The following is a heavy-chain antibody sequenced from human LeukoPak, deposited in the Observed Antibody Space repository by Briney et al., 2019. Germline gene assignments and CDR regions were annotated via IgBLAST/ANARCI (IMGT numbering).Heavy chain of an antibody. CDR3: ARDQEAFDY. CDR1: GYSFTSNY. Sequence: GASVKVSCKASGYSFTSNYIYWVRQAPGQGLEWMGMIYPRDGSTSYAQKFQGRVTMTRDTSTSTVHMELSGLRSEDTAVYYCARDQEAFDYWGQGTLVTVSS. J-gene: IGHJ4*02. V-gene: IGHV1-46*01. CDR2: IYPRDGST.